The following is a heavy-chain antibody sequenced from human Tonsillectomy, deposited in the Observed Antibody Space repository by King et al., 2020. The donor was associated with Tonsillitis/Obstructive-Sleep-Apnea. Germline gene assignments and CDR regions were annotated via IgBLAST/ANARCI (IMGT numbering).Heavy chain of an antibody. CDR3: ARGWGDIVVVVGATRGYGYSP. CDR2: INHFGST. J-gene: IGHJ5*02. D-gene: IGHD2-15*01. Sequence: HVQLPQWGAGLLKPSETLSLTCAVYGGSFSGYYWSWIRQPPGKGLEWIGEINHFGSTSYNPSLKSRVTISADTSKNQFSLKLNSLTAADTAVYYCARGWGDIVVVVGATRGYGYSPWGQGTLVTVSS. CDR1: GGSFSGYY. V-gene: IGHV4-34*01.